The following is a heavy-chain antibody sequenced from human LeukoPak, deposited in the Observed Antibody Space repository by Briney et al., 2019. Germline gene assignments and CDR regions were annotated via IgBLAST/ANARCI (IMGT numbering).Heavy chain of an antibody. CDR2: IYSGDSDT. D-gene: IGHD6-13*01. CDR3: ARRASSSQPFDY. V-gene: IGHV5-51*01. J-gene: IGHJ4*02. CDR1: GYSFTSYC. Sequence: GESLKISCKGAGYSFTSYCVGWGRQMPGERVEGLGIIYSGDSDTRYSPSFQGQVTISADQSISTAYLQWSSLKASDTAMYYCARRASSSQPFDYWGQGTLVTVSS.